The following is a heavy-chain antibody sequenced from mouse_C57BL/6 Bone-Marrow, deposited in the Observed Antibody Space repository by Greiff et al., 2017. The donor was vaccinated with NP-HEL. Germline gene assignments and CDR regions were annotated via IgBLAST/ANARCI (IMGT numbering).Heavy chain of an antibody. V-gene: IGHV1-52*01. CDR2: IDPSDSET. J-gene: IGHJ2*01. CDR3: ARGGYYYGSSRYYFDY. D-gene: IGHD1-1*01. Sequence: QVQLQQPGAELVRPGSSVKLSCKASGYTFTSYWMHWVKQRPIQGLEWIGNIDPSDSETPSNQKFKDKATLTVDKSSSTAYMQLSSLTSEDSAVYYCARGGYYYGSSRYYFDYWGQGTTLTVSS. CDR1: GYTFTSYW.